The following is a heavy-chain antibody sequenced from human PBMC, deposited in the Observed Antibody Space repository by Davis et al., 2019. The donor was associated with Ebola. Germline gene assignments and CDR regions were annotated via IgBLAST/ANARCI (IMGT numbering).Heavy chain of an antibody. CDR2: IIQIFGTA. J-gene: IGHJ4*01. V-gene: IGHV1-69*06. Sequence: SVKVSCKASGGTFSSYAFSWVRQAPGQGLEWMGGIIQIFGTANYAQKFQGRVTITADKSTSTAYMELSSLRSEDTAVYYCAASAGTVGKFDYWGQGTLVTVSS. CDR3: AASAGTVGKFDY. D-gene: IGHD1-14*01. CDR1: GGTFSSYA.